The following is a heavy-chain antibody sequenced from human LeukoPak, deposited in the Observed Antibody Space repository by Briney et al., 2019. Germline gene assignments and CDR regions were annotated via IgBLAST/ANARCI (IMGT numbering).Heavy chain of an antibody. CDR3: ARDVNTQYCTNGVCYKGGYYFDY. V-gene: IGHV4-59*01. CDR2: IYYSGST. CDR1: GGSISSYY. Sequence: SETLSLTCTVSGGSISSYYWSWIRQPPGKGLEWIGYIYYSGSTNYNPSLKSRVTISVDTSKNQFSLKLSSVTAADTAVYYCARDVNTQYCTNGVCYKGGYYFDYWGQGTLVTVSS. D-gene: IGHD2-8*01. J-gene: IGHJ4*02.